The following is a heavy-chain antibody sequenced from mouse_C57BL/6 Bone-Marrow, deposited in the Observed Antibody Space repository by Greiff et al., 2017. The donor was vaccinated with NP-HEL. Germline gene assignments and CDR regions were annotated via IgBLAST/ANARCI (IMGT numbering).Heavy chain of an antibody. CDR2: IYPRDGST. D-gene: IGHD1-1*01. V-gene: IGHV1-78*01. CDR3: SRWGGSSYGYFDV. Sequence: VKLQESDAELVKPGASVKISCKVSGYTFTDHTIHWMKQRPEQGLEWIGYIYPRDGSTKYNEKFKGKATLTADKSSSTAYMQLNSLTSEDSAVYFCSRWGGSSYGYFDVWGTGTTVTVSS. CDR1: GYTFTDHT. J-gene: IGHJ1*03.